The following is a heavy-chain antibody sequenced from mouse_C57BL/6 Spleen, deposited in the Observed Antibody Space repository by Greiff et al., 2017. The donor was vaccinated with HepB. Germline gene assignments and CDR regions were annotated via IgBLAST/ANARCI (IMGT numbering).Heavy chain of an antibody. CDR3: ARENSNYVAWFAY. J-gene: IGHJ3*01. CDR2: INPSNGGT. D-gene: IGHD2-5*01. V-gene: IGHV1-53*01. Sequence: QVQLKQPGTELVKPGASVKLSCKASGYTFTSYWMHWVKQRPGQGLEWIGNINPSNGGTNYNEKFKSKATLTVDKSSSTAYMQLSSLTSEDSAVYYCARENSNYVAWFAYWGQGTLVTVSA. CDR1: GYTFTSYW.